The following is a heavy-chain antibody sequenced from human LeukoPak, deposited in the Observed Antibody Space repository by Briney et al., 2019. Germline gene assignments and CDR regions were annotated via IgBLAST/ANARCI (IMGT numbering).Heavy chain of an antibody. V-gene: IGHV4-59*08. CDR1: GGSISSYY. CDR2: IYYSGST. Sequence: SETLSLTCTVSGGSISSYYWSWIRQLPGKVLEWIGYIYYSGSTNYNPSLKSRVTISVDTSKNQFSLKLSSVTAADTAVYYCARYFGGYYGSGSYLGYNWFDPWGQGTLVTVSS. D-gene: IGHD3-10*01. CDR3: ARYFGGYYGSGSYLGYNWFDP. J-gene: IGHJ5*02.